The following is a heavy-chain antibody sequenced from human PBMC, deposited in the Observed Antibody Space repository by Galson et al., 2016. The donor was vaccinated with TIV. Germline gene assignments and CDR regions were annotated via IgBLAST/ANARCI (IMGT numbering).Heavy chain of an antibody. CDR3: ARAATSYGSTMGV. Sequence: SLRLSCAASEFTISDYWMSWVRQAPGKGLEWVANIKEDGSEKYYLGSVNGRFTISRDNAKNSLYPQMNSLRAEDAAVYYCARAATSYGSTMGVWGQGTTVVVSS. V-gene: IGHV3-7*01. CDR1: EFTISDYW. J-gene: IGHJ6*02. CDR2: IKEDGSEK. D-gene: IGHD3-10*01.